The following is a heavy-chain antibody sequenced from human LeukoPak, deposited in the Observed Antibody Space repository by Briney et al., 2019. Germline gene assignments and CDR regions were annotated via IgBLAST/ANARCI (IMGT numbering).Heavy chain of an antibody. Sequence: ASVKVSCKASGYTFTDYYMHWVRQAPRQGLEWMGWINPKSGVTNYAQKFQGRVTMTRDTSISAAYMELSSLRSDDTAVYYCARGNRYYDSSGYGDYWGQGTLVTVSS. CDR1: GYTFTDYY. D-gene: IGHD3-22*01. CDR3: ARGNRYYDSSGYGDY. J-gene: IGHJ4*02. CDR2: INPKSGVT. V-gene: IGHV1-2*02.